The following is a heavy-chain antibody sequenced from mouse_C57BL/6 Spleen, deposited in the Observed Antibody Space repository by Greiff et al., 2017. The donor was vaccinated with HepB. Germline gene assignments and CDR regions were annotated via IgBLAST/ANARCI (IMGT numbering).Heavy chain of an antibody. CDR3: ARGRPWDSFAY. J-gene: IGHJ3*01. Sequence: VQLQQSGPELVKPGASVKIPCKASGYTFTDYNMDWVKQSHGKSLEWIGDINPNNGGTIYNQKFKGKATLTVDKSSSTADMELRSLTSEDTAVYYCARGRPWDSFAYWGQGTLVTVSA. D-gene: IGHD4-1*01. V-gene: IGHV1-18*01. CDR2: INPNNGGT. CDR1: GYTFTDYN.